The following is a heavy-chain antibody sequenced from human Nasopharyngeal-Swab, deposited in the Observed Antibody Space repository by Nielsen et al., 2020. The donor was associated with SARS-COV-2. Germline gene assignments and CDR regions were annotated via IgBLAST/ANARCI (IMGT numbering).Heavy chain of an antibody. CDR2: LYWDDDN. CDR3: VHSTGWRLDY. D-gene: IGHD6-19*01. CDR1: GFSLSTSKVG. Sequence: SGPTLVQPSQTLTLTCTFSGFSLSTSKVGVSWVRPLPGKALEWLALLYWDDDNRYNPSLKSRITITKDTSKNHVVLTMTNMDPVDTATYFCVHSTGWRLDYWGQGTLVTVSS. J-gene: IGHJ4*02. V-gene: IGHV2-5*02.